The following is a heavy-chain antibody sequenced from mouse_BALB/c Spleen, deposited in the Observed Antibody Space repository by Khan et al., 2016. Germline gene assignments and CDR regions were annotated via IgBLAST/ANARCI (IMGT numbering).Heavy chain of an antibody. V-gene: IGHV3-2*02. CDR2: ISYSGTT. Sequence: EVQLVETGPGLVKPSQSLSLTCTVTDYSITSDYAWNWIRQFPGNKLEWMGYISYSGTTTYNPSLKSRISITRDTSKNQFFLQLNSVTTEDTATYYCASWLAAMDYWGQGTSVTVSS. CDR1: DYSITSDYA. J-gene: IGHJ4*01. CDR3: ASWLAAMDY. D-gene: IGHD2-2*01.